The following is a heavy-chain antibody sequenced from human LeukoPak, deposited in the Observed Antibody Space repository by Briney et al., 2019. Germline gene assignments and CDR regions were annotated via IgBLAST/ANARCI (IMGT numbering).Heavy chain of an antibody. CDR1: GGSISSYY. D-gene: IGHD2-2*01. Sequence: SETLSLICTVSGGSISSYYWSWIRQPAGKGLEWIGRVYTSGSTNYNPSLKSRVTMSVDTSKNQFSLKLTSVTAADTAVYYCAIGPNEYHNPRLDFDYWGQGTLVTVSS. V-gene: IGHV4-4*07. CDR2: VYTSGST. J-gene: IGHJ4*02. CDR3: AIGPNEYHNPRLDFDY.